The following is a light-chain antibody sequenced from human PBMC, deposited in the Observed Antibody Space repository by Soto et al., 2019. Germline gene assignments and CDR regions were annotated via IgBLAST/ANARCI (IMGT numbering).Light chain of an antibody. V-gene: IGLV1-40*01. Sequence: QSVLTQPPSVSGAPGQRLTISCAGTSSNIGAGFDVHWYQQLPGTAPKLLIYANDDRPSGVPDRFSGSTSGTSASLAITGLQAEDAADYYCQSYDRSLSGYVLGTGTKVTVL. CDR3: QSYDRSLSGYV. CDR2: AND. J-gene: IGLJ1*01. CDR1: SSNIGAGFD.